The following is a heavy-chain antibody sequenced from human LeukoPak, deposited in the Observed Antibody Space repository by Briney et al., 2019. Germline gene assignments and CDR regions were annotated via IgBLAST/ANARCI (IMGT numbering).Heavy chain of an antibody. Sequence: PSETLSLTCAGYGWSFSGYYWSWIRQAPGKGLEWIGEINHSGSTNYNPSLKRGVTITVRAAKNQFLLLLSSGTAAEAAVYYCGRAGVGLQQHLIDDWGQGTLVTVSS. V-gene: IGHV4-34*01. CDR3: GRAGVGLQQHLIDD. CDR2: INHSGST. J-gene: IGHJ4*02. CDR1: GWSFSGYY. D-gene: IGHD6-13*01.